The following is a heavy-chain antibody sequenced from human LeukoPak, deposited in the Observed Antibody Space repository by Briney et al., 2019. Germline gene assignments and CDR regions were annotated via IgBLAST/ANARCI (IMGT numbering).Heavy chain of an antibody. CDR1: RFTFSKYW. D-gene: IGHD3-16*01. CDR2: YSMNSDWT. Sequence: GGSLRLSCAASRFTFSKYWMSWVRQAPGKGLECVSAYSMNSDWTYYADSVKGRFTISRANSKYTLYLKLNSLRADDTAVYYCAKCHYEAVADDAFDMWGQGTMVIVSS. J-gene: IGHJ3*02. V-gene: IGHV3-23*01. CDR3: AKCHYEAVADDAFDM.